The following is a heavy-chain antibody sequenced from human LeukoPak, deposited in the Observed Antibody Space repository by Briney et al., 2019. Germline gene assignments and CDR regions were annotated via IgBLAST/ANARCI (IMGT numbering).Heavy chain of an antibody. D-gene: IGHD3-3*01. J-gene: IGHJ4*02. CDR2: ISSSSSYI. Sequence: GGSLRPSCAASGFTFSSYSMNWVRQAPGKGLEWVSSISSSSSYIYYADSVKGRFTISRDNAKNSLYLQMNSLRAEDTAVYYCARDSLFGVAKVDYWGQGTLVTVSS. V-gene: IGHV3-21*01. CDR1: GFTFSSYS. CDR3: ARDSLFGVAKVDY.